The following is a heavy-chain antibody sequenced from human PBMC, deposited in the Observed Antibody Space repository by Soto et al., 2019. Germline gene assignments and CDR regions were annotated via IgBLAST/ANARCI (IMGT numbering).Heavy chain of an antibody. J-gene: IGHJ4*02. Sequence: QVQLVESGGGVVQPGRTLRLSCAASGFTFSSYAAHWVRQATGKGLEWVALVSYDGSNKYYADSVKGRFIISRDNSKNTLYLQMNSLRADDTPVYYCASRRGFGTYYFDFWGQGTLVTVSS. D-gene: IGHD1-7*01. CDR1: GFTFSSYA. CDR2: VSYDGSNK. CDR3: ASRRGFGTYYFDF. V-gene: IGHV3-30-3*01.